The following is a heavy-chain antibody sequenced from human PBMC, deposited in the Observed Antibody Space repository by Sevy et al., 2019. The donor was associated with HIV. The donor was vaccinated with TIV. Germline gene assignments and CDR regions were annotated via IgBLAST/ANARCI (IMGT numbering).Heavy chain of an antibody. CDR1: GFTFSANW. CDR3: AHETFGRFES. V-gene: IGHV3-7*01. Sequence: GGSLRLSCAASGFTFSANWMNWVRQAPGKGLEWVAIIKADGSDKHYVDSVDGRFTISRDNAKNLLFLQMNSLRVEDTAVYYCAHETFGRFESWGQGTLVTVSS. CDR2: IKADGSDK. J-gene: IGHJ4*02. D-gene: IGHD3-16*01.